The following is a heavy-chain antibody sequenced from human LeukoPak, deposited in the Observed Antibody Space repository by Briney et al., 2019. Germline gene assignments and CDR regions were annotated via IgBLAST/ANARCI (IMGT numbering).Heavy chain of an antibody. J-gene: IGHJ4*02. Sequence: SETLSLTCAVYGGSFSGYYWSWIRQPPGKGLEWIGEINHSGSTNYNPSLKSRVTISVDTSKNQFSLRLSSVTAADTAVYYCARAGYSSGWFDYWGQGTLVTVSS. CDR1: GGSFSGYY. V-gene: IGHV4-34*01. CDR3: ARAGYSSGWFDY. D-gene: IGHD6-19*01. CDR2: INHSGST.